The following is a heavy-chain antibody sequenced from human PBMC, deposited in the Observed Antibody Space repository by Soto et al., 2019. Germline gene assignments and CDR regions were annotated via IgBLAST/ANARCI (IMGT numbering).Heavy chain of an antibody. D-gene: IGHD3-22*01. CDR1: GGSFRSYA. CDR2: IIPMFGSA. CDR3: AVSVSVVVLNYYHRMDV. Sequence: SVKVSCKASGGSFRSYAFSWLRQAPGQGLEWMGGIIPMFGSANYAQKFLGRVTFSADDSSSTVYMEISGLTPEDTDFFFCAVSVSVVVLNYYHRMDVW. J-gene: IGHJ6*01. V-gene: IGHV1-69*13.